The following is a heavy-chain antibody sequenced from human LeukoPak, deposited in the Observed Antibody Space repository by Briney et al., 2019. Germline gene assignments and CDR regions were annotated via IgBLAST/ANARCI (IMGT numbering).Heavy chain of an antibody. CDR2: ISSDESTD. CDR1: GFTFSTYG. D-gene: IGHD1-7*01. Sequence: GGSLRLSCAASGFTFSTYGMHWVRQAPGKGLEWVAVISSDESTDYYSDSVRGRLTVSRDNSKNTLYLQVNRLRAEDTAVYYCAREGLGTTFSAWFDPWGQGTLVFASS. CDR3: AREGLGTTFSAWFDP. V-gene: IGHV3-30*03. J-gene: IGHJ5*02.